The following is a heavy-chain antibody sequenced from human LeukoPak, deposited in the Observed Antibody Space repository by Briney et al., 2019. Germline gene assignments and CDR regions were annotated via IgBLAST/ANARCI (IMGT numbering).Heavy chain of an antibody. J-gene: IGHJ5*02. Sequence: ASVKVSCKASGYTFTVYYMHWVRQAPGQGLEWMGWINPNSGGTNHAQKFQGRVTMTRDTSISTAYMELSRLRSDDTAVYYCARDVEPAAMPYNWFDPWGQGTLVTVSS. CDR1: GYTFTVYY. V-gene: IGHV1-2*02. CDR2: INPNSGGT. CDR3: ARDVEPAAMPYNWFDP. D-gene: IGHD2-2*01.